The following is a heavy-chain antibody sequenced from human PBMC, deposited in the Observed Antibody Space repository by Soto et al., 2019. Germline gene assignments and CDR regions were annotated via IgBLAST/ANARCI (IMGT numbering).Heavy chain of an antibody. CDR3: ARRPLRYFDWLLNWFDP. D-gene: IGHD3-9*01. CDR1: GGSMSSYY. Sequence: SETLSLTCTVSGGSMSSYYWSWIRQPPGKGLEWIGFIYYSGSTNYNPSLKSRVTISVDTSKNQFSLKLSSVTAADTAVYYCARRPLRYFDWLLNWFDPWGQGTLVTVSS. J-gene: IGHJ5*02. CDR2: IYYSGST. V-gene: IGHV4-59*08.